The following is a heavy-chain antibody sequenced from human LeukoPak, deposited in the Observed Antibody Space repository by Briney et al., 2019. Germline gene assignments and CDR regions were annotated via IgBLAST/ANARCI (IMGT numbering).Heavy chain of an antibody. J-gene: IGHJ4*02. V-gene: IGHV4-59*01. D-gene: IGHD5-18*01. CDR3: ARAGGVDTAMDANFDY. CDR2: IYYNGGT. Sequence: PSETLSLTCAVSGGSISSYYWSWIRQPPGKGLEWIGYIYYNGGTNYNPSLRSRVTISVDTSKNHFSLRLSSVTAADTAMYYCARAGGVDTAMDANFDYWGQGTLVTVSS. CDR1: GGSISSYY.